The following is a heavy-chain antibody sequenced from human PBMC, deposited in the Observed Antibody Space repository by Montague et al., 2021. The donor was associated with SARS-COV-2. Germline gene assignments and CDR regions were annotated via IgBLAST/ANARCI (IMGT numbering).Heavy chain of an antibody. CDR3: ARSTQLWLRLSDYYSDY. J-gene: IGHJ4*02. CDR2: IYYSGST. D-gene: IGHD5-18*01. V-gene: IGHV4-59*01. CDR1: GGSISSYY. Sequence: SETLSLTCTVSGGSISSYYWSWIRQHPGKGLEWIGYIYYSGSTNXXPSLKSRVTISVDTSKNQFSLKLSSVTAADTAVYYCARSTQLWLRLSDYYSDYWGQGTLVTVSS.